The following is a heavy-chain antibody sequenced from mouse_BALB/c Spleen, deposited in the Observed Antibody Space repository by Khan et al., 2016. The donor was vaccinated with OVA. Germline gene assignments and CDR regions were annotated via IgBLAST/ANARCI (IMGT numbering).Heavy chain of an antibody. J-gene: IGHJ1*01. CDR3: TRYGNYAHWYFDV. CDR1: GFPFSTYT. CDR2: ISSGSTYT. V-gene: IGHV5-6-4*01. Sequence: EVELVESGGGLVKPGGSLKLSCAASGFPFSTYTMSWVRQTPEKRLEWVATISSGSTYTYYPDSVKGRVTISRDNAKSTLYLEMRSLKSEDTALYSGTRYGNYAHWYFDVWGAGTTVTVSS. D-gene: IGHD2-1*01.